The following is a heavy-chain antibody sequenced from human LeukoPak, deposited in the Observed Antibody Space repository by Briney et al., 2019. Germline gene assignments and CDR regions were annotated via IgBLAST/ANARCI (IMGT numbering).Heavy chain of an antibody. CDR2: INPNSGGT. CDR3: AREEGLWLDV. V-gene: IGHV1-2*02. Sequence: ASVKVSCKAFGYTFTGYFIHWVRQAPGQGLEWMGWINPNSGGTSYAQKFQGRVATTLDTSISAAYMDLSRLRSDDTAVYYCAREEGLWLDVWGQGTMVTVSS. J-gene: IGHJ3*01. D-gene: IGHD4/OR15-4a*01. CDR1: GYTFTGYF.